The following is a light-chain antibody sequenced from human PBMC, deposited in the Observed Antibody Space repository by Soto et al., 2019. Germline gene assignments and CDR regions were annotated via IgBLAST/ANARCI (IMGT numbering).Light chain of an antibody. J-gene: IGKJ2*01. Sequence: EIVMTQYPATLSVSPGERVTLSCRASQSLTSSLAWYQQKPGQAPRLLIYGASTRATGTPARFSGSGSGTEFTLTISSLQSEDFAVYYCQQYNNWPDMYTFGQGTKLEIK. V-gene: IGKV3-15*01. CDR2: GAS. CDR3: QQYNNWPDMYT. CDR1: QSLTSS.